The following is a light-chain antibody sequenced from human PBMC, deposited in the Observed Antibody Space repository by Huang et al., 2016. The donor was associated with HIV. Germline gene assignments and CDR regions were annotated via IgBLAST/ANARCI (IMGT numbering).Light chain of an antibody. Sequence: DIQMTQSPSSLSASVGDRVTITCRASQAISTYLNWYQHKPGKAPKLLIYAASTLHSGVPSRFSGSGSGTDFTLTISSLQPEDFATYYCLENYSNPPVAFGQGTKVEIK. J-gene: IGKJ2*01. CDR2: AAS. CDR1: QAISTY. V-gene: IGKV1-39*01. CDR3: LENYSNPPVA.